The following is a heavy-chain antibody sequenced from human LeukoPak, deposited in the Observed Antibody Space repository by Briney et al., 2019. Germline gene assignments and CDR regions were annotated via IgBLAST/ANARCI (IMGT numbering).Heavy chain of an antibody. CDR1: GGSISSYY. CDR3: ARARIKYYYDSSGYYYFDY. D-gene: IGHD3-22*01. J-gene: IGHJ4*02. CDR2: IYYSGST. Sequence: SETLSLTCTVSGGSISSYYWSWIRQPPGKGLEWIGYIYYSGSTNYNPSLESRVTISVDTSKNQFSLKLSSVTAADTAVYYCARARIKYYYDSSGYYYFDYWGQGTLVTVSS. V-gene: IGHV4-59*01.